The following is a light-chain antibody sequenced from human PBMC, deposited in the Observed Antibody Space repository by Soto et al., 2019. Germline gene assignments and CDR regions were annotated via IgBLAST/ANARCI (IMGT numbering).Light chain of an antibody. Sequence: QSVLTQPASVSGSPGQSITISCTGTSSDVGLYDYVSWYQQHRGKAPQLMIYAVSNRPSGVSNRFSASKSGNTASLFISGLQAEDEADYYCSSYTSDSSYVFGSGTKVTVL. J-gene: IGLJ1*01. CDR2: AVS. CDR1: SSDVGLYDY. CDR3: SSYTSDSSYV. V-gene: IGLV2-14*01.